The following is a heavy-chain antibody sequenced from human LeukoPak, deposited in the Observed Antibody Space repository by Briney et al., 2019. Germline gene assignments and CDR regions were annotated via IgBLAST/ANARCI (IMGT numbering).Heavy chain of an antibody. V-gene: IGHV3-30*03. J-gene: IGHJ4*02. CDR3: ARDHSYSSGWYPDF. CDR1: GFTFSTYG. Sequence: GGSLRLSCAASGFTFSTYGMHWVRQAPGKGLEWVAVILLDGINKYYADSVKGRFTVSRDNSKNTLYLQMNSLRGEDTAVYYCARDHSYSSGWYPDFWGQGTLVTVSS. CDR2: ILLDGINK. D-gene: IGHD6-19*01.